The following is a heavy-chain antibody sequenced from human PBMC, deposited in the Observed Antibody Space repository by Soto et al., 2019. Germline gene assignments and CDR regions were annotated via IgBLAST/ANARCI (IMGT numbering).Heavy chain of an antibody. D-gene: IGHD6-19*01. Sequence: EVRLVETGGGLIQPGGSLRLSCAVSGFTVSDTYMNWVRQAPGKGLEWVSVVYSGSATYYADSVKGRFTISRDNSKNTVFLQMNSLRVEDTAVYYCARGKRGWLTFDYWGQGILVTVSS. CDR3: ARGKRGWLTFDY. CDR2: VYSGSAT. CDR1: GFTVSDTY. J-gene: IGHJ4*02. V-gene: IGHV3-53*02.